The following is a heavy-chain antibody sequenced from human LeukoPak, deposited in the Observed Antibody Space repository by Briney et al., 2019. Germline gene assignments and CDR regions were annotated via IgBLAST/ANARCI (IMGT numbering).Heavy chain of an antibody. J-gene: IGHJ4*02. CDR1: GGSVSSGSYY. CDR2: IYYSGTN. CDR3: ARHLNNCGDDCYIFDY. V-gene: IGHV4-61*01. Sequence: PSETLSLTCTVSGGSVSSGSYYRSWIRQPPGKELEWIGYIYYSGTNNYNPSLNSRVTISVDTSKNQFSLRVSSVTAADTAVYYCARHLNNCGDDCYIFDYWGQGTLVTVSS. D-gene: IGHD2-21*01.